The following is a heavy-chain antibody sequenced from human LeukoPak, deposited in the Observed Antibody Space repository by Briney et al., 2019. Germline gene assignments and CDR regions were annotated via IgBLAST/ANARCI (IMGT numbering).Heavy chain of an antibody. Sequence: TSETLSLTCAVYGGSFSGYYWSWIRRPPGKGLEWIGEINHSGSTSYNPSLKSRVTISVDTSKNQFSLKLSSVTAADTAVYYCARGVGRGHYYGMDVWGQGTTVTVSS. CDR1: GGSFSGYY. V-gene: IGHV4-34*01. CDR3: ARGVGRGHYYGMDV. D-gene: IGHD3-10*01. CDR2: INHSGST. J-gene: IGHJ6*02.